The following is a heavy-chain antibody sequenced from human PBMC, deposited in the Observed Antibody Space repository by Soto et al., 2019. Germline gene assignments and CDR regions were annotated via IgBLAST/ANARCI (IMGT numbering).Heavy chain of an antibody. CDR2: ISYDGSNE. CDR3: ARASGYCDY. V-gene: IGHV3-30-3*01. CDR1: GFTFSSYA. Sequence: LRLSCAASGFTFSSYAMHWVRQAPGKGLEWVAVISYDGSNEYYADSVKGRFTISRDNSKNTLYLQMNSLRAEDTAVYYCARASGYCDYWGQGTLVTVSS. D-gene: IGHD3-3*01. J-gene: IGHJ4*02.